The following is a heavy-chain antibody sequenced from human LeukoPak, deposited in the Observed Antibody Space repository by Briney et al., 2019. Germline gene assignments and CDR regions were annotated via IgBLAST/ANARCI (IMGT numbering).Heavy chain of an antibody. D-gene: IGHD2-21*01. CDR2: IYTSGST. CDR1: GGSISSGSYY. J-gene: IGHJ4*02. V-gene: IGHV4-61*02. CDR3: ARGGGTRGDYYFDY. Sequence: SETLSLTCTVSGGSISSGSYYWSWIRQPAGKGLEWIGRIYTSGSTNYNPSLKSRVTISVDTSKNQFSLKLSSVTAADTAVYYCARGGGTRGDYYFDYWGQGTLVTVSS.